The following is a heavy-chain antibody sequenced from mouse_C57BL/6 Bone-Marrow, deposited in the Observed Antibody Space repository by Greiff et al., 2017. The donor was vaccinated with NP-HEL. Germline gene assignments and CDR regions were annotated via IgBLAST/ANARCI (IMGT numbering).Heavy chain of an antibody. V-gene: IGHV5-6*01. CDR1: GFTFSSYG. CDR3: AREATVVATGYFDY. J-gene: IGHJ2*01. D-gene: IGHD1-1*01. CDR2: ISSGGSYT. Sequence: EVKLMESGGDLVKPGGSLKLSCAASGFTFSSYGMSWVRQTPDKRLEWVATISSGGSYTYYPDSVKGRFTISRDNAKNTLYLQMSSLKSEDTAMYYCAREATVVATGYFDYWGQGTTLTVSS.